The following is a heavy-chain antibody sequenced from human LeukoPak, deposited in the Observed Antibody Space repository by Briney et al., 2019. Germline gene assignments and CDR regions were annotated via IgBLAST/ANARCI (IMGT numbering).Heavy chain of an antibody. CDR1: GFTFSSYA. J-gene: IGHJ4*02. D-gene: IGHD6-19*01. Sequence: LSGGSLRLSCAASGFTFSSYAMHWVRQAPGKGLEWVAVISYDGSNKYYTDSVKGRFTISRDNSKNTLYLQMNSLRAEDTAVYYCARDIHSSGWYLGYWGQGTLVIVSS. CDR2: ISYDGSNK. V-gene: IGHV3-30-3*01. CDR3: ARDIHSSGWYLGY.